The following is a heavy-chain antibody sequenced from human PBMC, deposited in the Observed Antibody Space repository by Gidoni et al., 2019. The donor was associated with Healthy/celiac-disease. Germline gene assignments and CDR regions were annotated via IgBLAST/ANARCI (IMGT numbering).Heavy chain of an antibody. D-gene: IGHD3-22*01. J-gene: IGHJ4*02. Sequence: EVQLVESGGGLVQPGGSLRLSCAASGFTFSSYWMSWVLQAPGKGLEWVANIKQDGSEKYYVDSVKGRFTISRDNAKNSLYLQMNSLRAEDTAVYYCAIIYDSSGYPFDYWGQGTLVTVSS. CDR2: IKQDGSEK. V-gene: IGHV3-7*01. CDR1: GFTFSSYW. CDR3: AIIYDSSGYPFDY.